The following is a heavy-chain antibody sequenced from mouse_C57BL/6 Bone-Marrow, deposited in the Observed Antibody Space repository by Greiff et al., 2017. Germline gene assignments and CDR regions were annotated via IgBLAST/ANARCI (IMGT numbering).Heavy chain of an antibody. CDR3: ARDYYVCMDY. D-gene: IGHD1-1*01. Sequence: QVQLQQSGAELARPGASVKLSCKASGYTFTSYGISWVKQRTGQGLEWIGEIYPRSGNTYYNEKFKGKATLTANKSSSTAYMELRSLTSEDSAVYFCARDYYVCMDYWGQGTSVTVSS. CDR2: IYPRSGNT. CDR1: GYTFTSYG. V-gene: IGHV1-81*01. J-gene: IGHJ4*01.